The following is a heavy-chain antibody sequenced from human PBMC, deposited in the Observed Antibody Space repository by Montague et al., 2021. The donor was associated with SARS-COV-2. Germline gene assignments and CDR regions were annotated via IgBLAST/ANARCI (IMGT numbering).Heavy chain of an antibody. CDR3: ARGSGSASATWFAP. Sequence: SETLSLTCTVSGGSIGSHYWSWIRLPPGKGLEWVGHIYYTGITKYKSSLKSRVTISVDTSKNQLSLKLDSVTAADTAVYYCARGSGSASATWFAPWGQGTLVT. J-gene: IGHJ5*02. V-gene: IGHV4-59*11. CDR1: GGSIGSHY. CDR2: IYYTGIT. D-gene: IGHD6-25*01.